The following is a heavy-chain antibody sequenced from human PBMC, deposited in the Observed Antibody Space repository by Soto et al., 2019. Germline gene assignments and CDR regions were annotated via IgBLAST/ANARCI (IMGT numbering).Heavy chain of an antibody. V-gene: IGHV5-51*01. CDR3: ERNSIIVTPLYVIDV. D-gene: IGHD1-26*01. CDR2: IFPSDSET. Sequence: PGESLKISCNTSGYTFTYFWIGWVRQVPGEGLEWMGIIFPSDSETRYSPSFRGHVTMSADKSIGTAYLQWSSLKASDTATYYCERNSIIVTPLYVIDVWGQGATVTVYS. J-gene: IGHJ6*02. CDR1: GYTFTYFW.